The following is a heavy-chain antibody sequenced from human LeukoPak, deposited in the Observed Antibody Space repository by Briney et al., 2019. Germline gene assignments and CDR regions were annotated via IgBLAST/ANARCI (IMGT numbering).Heavy chain of an antibody. D-gene: IGHD1-26*01. CDR2: IRYDGSYK. J-gene: IGHJ4*02. CDR1: GFPFRSYA. V-gene: IGHV3-30*02. CDR3: AKPRPGGSTEPFDS. Sequence: GGSLRLSCAASGFPFRSYAMHWVRQAPGKGLEWVAFIRYDGSYKYYADSAKGRFTISRDNSKNTLYLQMNSLRAEDTAVYYCAKPRPGGSTEPFDSWGQGTLVTVSS.